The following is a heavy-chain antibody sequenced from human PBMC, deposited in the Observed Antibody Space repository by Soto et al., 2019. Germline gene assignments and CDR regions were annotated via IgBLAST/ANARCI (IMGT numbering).Heavy chain of an antibody. D-gene: IGHD5-12*01. V-gene: IGHV3-23*01. CDR2: ISVTVDTT. CDR3: AKWSGYGDL. CDR1: GFTISTYS. J-gene: IGHJ4*02. Sequence: EVQLLESGGGLVQPGGSLRLSCAASGFTISTYSFTWVRQTPAKGLEWVSGISVTVDTTFYADSVKGLFTISRDISKNTVYLQMHSLRVEDTAVYFCAKWSGYGDLWGQGTLVTVSS.